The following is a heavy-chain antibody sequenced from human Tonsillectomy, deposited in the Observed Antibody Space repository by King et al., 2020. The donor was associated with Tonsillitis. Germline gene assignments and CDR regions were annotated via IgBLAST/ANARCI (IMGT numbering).Heavy chain of an antibody. CDR2: ISYDGSNK. J-gene: IGHJ4*02. V-gene: IGHV3-30*04. Sequence: VQLVESGGGVVQPGRSLRLSCAASGFTFSSYAMHWVRQAPGKGLEWVAVISYDGSNKYYADSVKGRFTISRDNSKNTLYLQMNSLRAEDTAVYYCARDKGGLDFGDFDYWGQGTLVTVSS. D-gene: IGHD4-17*01. CDR3: ARDKGGLDFGDFDY. CDR1: GFTFSSYA.